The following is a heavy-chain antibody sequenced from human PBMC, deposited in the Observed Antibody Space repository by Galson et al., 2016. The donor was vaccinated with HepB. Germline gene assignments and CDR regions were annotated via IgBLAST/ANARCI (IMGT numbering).Heavy chain of an antibody. D-gene: IGHD6-6*01. Sequence: QSGAEVKKPGESLKISCKGSGYSFSHYWVAWVRQMPGKGLEWMGIIYPGDSSTRHSPSFQGQVTISADKSTTTAYLQWSSLKASDTAMYYCAAYAVFSSSSGGINDAFDIWGQGTRVTVSS. CDR3: AAYAVFSSSSGGINDAFDI. CDR2: IYPGDSST. V-gene: IGHV5-51*01. J-gene: IGHJ3*02. CDR1: GYSFSHYW.